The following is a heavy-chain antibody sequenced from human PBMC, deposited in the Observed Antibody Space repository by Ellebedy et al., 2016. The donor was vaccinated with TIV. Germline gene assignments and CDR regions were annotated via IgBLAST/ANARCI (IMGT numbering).Heavy chain of an antibody. CDR3: AKSGVEYSSSHYYFDY. V-gene: IGHV3-30*18. D-gene: IGHD6-6*01. J-gene: IGHJ4*02. Sequence: GGSLRLXXAASGFTFSSYGMHWVRQAPGKGLEWVAVMSYDGSDKYYADSVKGRFTISRDNSKNTLYLQMNSLRAEDTAVYYCAKSGVEYSSSHYYFDYWGQGTLVTVSS. CDR1: GFTFSSYG. CDR2: MSYDGSDK.